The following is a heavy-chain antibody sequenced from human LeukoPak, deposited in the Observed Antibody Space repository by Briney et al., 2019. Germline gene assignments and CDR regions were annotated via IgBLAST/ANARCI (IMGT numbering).Heavy chain of an antibody. Sequence: GSSVKVSCKASGGTFSSYAISWVRQAPGQGREWMGGIIPIFGTANYAQKFQGRVTITADKSTSTAYMELSSLRSENTAVYYCARGNYDILTGYGFDYWGQGTLVTVSS. D-gene: IGHD3-9*01. CDR3: ARGNYDILTGYGFDY. V-gene: IGHV1-69*06. CDR2: IIPIFGTA. CDR1: GGTFSSYA. J-gene: IGHJ4*02.